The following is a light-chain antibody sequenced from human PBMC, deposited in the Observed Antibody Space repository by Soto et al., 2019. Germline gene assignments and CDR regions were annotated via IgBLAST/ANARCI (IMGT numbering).Light chain of an antibody. J-gene: IGKJ1*01. CDR2: DAS. CDR1: QSVSSW. Sequence: DIQMTQSPSTLSASVGDRVTITCRASQSVSSWLAWYQQKPGKAPKLLIYDASNLESGVPSRFNCNGSGTECTLTNSSLHPDDCATYCCQQYKKYSWTFGQGTKVE. CDR3: QQYKKYSWT. V-gene: IGKV1-5*01.